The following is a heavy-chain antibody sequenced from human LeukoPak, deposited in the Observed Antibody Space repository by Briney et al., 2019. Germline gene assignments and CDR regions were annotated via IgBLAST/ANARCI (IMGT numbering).Heavy chain of an antibody. V-gene: IGHV4-59*12. J-gene: IGHJ4*02. CDR2: IYYSGST. CDR3: ARGSGGSCCYNY. D-gene: IGHD2-15*01. CDR1: GGSISSYY. Sequence: SETLSLTCTVSGGSISSYYWSWIRQPPGKGLEWIGYIYYSGSTNYNPSLKSRVTISVDTSKNQFSLKLSSVTAADTAVYYCARGSGGSCCYNYWGQGTLVTVSS.